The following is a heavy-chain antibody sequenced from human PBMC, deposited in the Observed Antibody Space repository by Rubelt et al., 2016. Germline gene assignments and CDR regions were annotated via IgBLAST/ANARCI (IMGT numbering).Heavy chain of an antibody. CDR2: ISGSGGST. V-gene: IGHV3-23*04. J-gene: IGHJ5*02. D-gene: IGHD5-18*01. CDR1: GFTFSSYG. Sequence: EVQLVESGGGVVQPGRSLRLSCAASGFTFSSYGMHWVRQAPGKGLEWVSAISGSGGSTYYADSVKGRFTISRDNSKNTLYLQMNSLRAEDTAVYYCAKDTAMVAGWFDPWGQGTLVTVSS. CDR3: AKDTAMVAGWFDP.